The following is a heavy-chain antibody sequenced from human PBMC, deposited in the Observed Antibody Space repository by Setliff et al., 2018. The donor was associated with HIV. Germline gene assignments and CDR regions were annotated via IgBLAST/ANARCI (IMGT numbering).Heavy chain of an antibody. V-gene: IGHV3-23*01. D-gene: IGHD3-3*01. CDR1: GFTFNSYA. Sequence: PGGSLRLSCAASGFTFNSYAMSWVRQAPGKGLEWVSVISGSGGSTFYADSVKGRFTISRDNSKNTLYLQMGSLRAEDMAVYYCARGAIFGVVTTYYYYYMDVWGKGTTVTVSS. CDR2: ISGSGGST. CDR3: ARGAIFGVVTTYYYYYMDV. J-gene: IGHJ6*03.